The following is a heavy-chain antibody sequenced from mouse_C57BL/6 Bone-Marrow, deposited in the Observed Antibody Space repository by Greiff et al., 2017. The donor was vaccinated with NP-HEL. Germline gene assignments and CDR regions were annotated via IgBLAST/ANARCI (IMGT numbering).Heavy chain of an antibody. D-gene: IGHD1-1*01. V-gene: IGHV7-1*01. CDR3: ARDAYGIYYPSWYFDV. CDR1: GFTFSDFY. J-gene: IGHJ1*03. CDR2: SRNKANDYTT. Sequence: EVKVVESGGGLVQSGRSLRLSCATSGFTFSDFYMEWVRQAPGKGLEWIAASRNKANDYTTEYSASVKGRFIVSRDTSQSILYLQMNALRAEDTAIYYCARDAYGIYYPSWYFDVWGTGTTVTVSS.